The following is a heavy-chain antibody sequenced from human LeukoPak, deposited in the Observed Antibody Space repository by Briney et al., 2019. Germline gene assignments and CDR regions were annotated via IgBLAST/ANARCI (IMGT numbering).Heavy chain of an antibody. CDR3: ARDFAREFTIDY. CDR2: ISSSSNII. D-gene: IGHD3-10*01. CDR1: GFTFSNYN. Sequence: GGSLRLSCAASGFTFSNYNMNWVRQPPGKGLQWVSYISSSSNIIYYADSVKGRFTISRDNAKNSLFLQMDSLRAEDTAVYYCARDFAREFTIDYWGQGTLVTVSS. V-gene: IGHV3-48*01. J-gene: IGHJ4*02.